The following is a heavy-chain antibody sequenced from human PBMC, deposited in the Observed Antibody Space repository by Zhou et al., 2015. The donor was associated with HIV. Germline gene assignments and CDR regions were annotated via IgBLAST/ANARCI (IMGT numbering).Heavy chain of an antibody. CDR1: GGTFSSYA. V-gene: IGHV1-69*01. D-gene: IGHD5-18*01. Sequence: QVQLVQSGAEVKKPGSSVKVSCKASGGTFSSYAISWVRQAPGQGLEWMGGIIPIFGTANYAQKFQGRVTITADESTSTAYMELSSLRSEDTAVYYCARVPRGYSYGLYYYYGMDVWGQGTTVTVSS. CDR2: IIPIFGTA. J-gene: IGHJ6*02. CDR3: ARVPRGYSYGLYYYYGMDV.